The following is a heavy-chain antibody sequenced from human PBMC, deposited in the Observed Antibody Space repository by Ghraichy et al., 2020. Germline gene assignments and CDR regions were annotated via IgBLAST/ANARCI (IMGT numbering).Heavy chain of an antibody. CDR3: AMGSGYDFGVEYFQH. Sequence: SGPTLVKPTETLTLTCTVSGFSLSNARMGVSWIRQPPGKALEWLAHIFSNDEKSYSTSLKSRLTISKDTSKSQVVLTMTNMDPVDTATYYCAMGSGYDFGVEYFQHWGQGTLVTVSS. J-gene: IGHJ1*01. D-gene: IGHD5-12*01. V-gene: IGHV2-26*01. CDR2: IFSNDEK. CDR1: GFSLSNARMG.